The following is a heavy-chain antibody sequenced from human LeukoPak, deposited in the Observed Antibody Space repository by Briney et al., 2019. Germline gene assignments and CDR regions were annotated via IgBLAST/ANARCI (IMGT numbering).Heavy chain of an antibody. D-gene: IGHD2-15*01. CDR2: IYTSGST. V-gene: IGHV4-4*07. J-gene: IGHJ6*03. CDR3: ARDGYCSGGSCYSYYYYMDV. CDR1: GGSFSGYY. Sequence: PSETLSLTCAVYGGSFSGYYWSWIRQPAGKGLEWIGRIYTSGSTNYNPSLKSRVTISVDTSKDQFSLKLSSVTAADTAVYYCARDGYCSGGSCYSYYYYMDVWGKGTTVTVSS.